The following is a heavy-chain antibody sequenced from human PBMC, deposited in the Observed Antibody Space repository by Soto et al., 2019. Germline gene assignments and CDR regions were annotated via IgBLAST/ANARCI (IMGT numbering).Heavy chain of an antibody. D-gene: IGHD5-12*01. J-gene: IGHJ4*02. CDR1: GGSFSGYY. Sequence: SETLSLTCAVYGGSFSGYYLSWIRQPPGKGLEWIGEINHSGSTNYNPSLKSRVTISVDTSKNQSSLKLSSVTAADTAVYYCATKRGYSGYHFDYWGQGTLVTVSS. CDR3: ATKRGYSGYHFDY. CDR2: INHSGST. V-gene: IGHV4-34*01.